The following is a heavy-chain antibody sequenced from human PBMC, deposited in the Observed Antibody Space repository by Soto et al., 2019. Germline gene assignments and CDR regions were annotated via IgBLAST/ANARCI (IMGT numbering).Heavy chain of an antibody. J-gene: IGHJ6*03. CDR3: AKRGNNAPFYYYYMDV. D-gene: IGHD1-1*01. V-gene: IGHV3-23*01. Sequence: GGSLRLSCTASGFTFSSYSMSWVRQPPRKGLEWVSGISGSGGNTYYADSVKGRFTISRDNSKNTLFLQMNSLRVEDTALYYCAKRGNNAPFYYYYMDVWGTGTTVTVSS. CDR1: GFTFSSYS. CDR2: ISGSGGNT.